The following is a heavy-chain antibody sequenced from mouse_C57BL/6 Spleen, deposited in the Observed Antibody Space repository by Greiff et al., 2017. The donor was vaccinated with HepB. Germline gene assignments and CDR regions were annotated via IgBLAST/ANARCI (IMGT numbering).Heavy chain of an antibody. CDR1: GFTFSSYA. V-gene: IGHV5-4*01. Sequence: EVHLVESGGGLVKPGGSLKLSCAASGFTFSSYAMSWVRQTPEKRLEWVATISDGGSYTYYPDNVKGRFTISRDNAKNNLYLQMSHLKSEDTAMYYCASNYGSSYVAYWGQGTLVTVSA. CDR3: ASNYGSSYVAY. CDR2: ISDGGSYT. D-gene: IGHD1-1*01. J-gene: IGHJ3*01.